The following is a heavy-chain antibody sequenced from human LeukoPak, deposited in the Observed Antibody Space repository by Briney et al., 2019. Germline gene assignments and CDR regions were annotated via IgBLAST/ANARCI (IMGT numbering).Heavy chain of an antibody. CDR3: ARVRTTVTIDY. D-gene: IGHD4-17*01. V-gene: IGHV4-31*03. J-gene: IGHJ4*02. CDR1: GGSISSVGYY. Sequence: SGTLSLTCTVSGGSISSVGYYWSWIRQHPGKGLEWIGYIYHSGSTNYNPPLKSRVTISVDTSKNQFSLKLSSVTAADTAVYYCARVRTTVTIDYWGQGTLVTVAS. CDR2: IYHSGST.